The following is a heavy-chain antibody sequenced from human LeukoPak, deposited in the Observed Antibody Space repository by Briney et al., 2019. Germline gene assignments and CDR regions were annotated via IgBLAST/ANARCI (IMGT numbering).Heavy chain of an antibody. J-gene: IGHJ4*02. CDR1: GGSISSYY. Sequence: SETLSLTCSVSGGSISSYYWSWIRQPPGKGLERIGYIYYSGRTSYNPSLKSRVTISVDTSKNQFSLRLSSVTAADTAVYYCARHRASSGWLLFDYWGQGTLVTVSS. D-gene: IGHD6-19*01. V-gene: IGHV4-59*01. CDR3: ARHRASSGWLLFDY. CDR2: IYYSGRT.